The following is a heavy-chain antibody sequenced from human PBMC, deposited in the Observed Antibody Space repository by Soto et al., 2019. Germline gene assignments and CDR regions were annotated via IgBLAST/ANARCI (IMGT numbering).Heavy chain of an antibody. J-gene: IGHJ5*02. CDR1: GYSFTSYW. D-gene: IGHD6-6*01. V-gene: IGHV5-10-1*01. CDR2: IDPSDSYT. Sequence: PGESLKISCKGSGYSFTSYWISWVRQMPGKGLEWMGRIDPSDSYTNYSPSFQGHVTIPADKSISTAYLQWSSLKASDTAMYYCARHAGSSSEQRDWFDPWGQGTLVTVSS. CDR3: ARHAGSSSEQRDWFDP.